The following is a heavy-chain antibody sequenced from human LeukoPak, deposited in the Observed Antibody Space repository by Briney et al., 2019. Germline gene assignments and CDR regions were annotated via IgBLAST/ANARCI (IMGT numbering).Heavy chain of an antibody. Sequence: SETLSLTCTVSGGSISSNTYYWGWIRQPPGKGLEWIGSIYYSGSTYYNPSLKSRVTISVDTSKNQFSLKLSSVTAADTAVYYCARAAPTVDHIVVVTANPYYYMDVWGKGTTVTVSS. V-gene: IGHV4-39*07. CDR2: IYYSGST. CDR1: GGSISSNTYY. D-gene: IGHD2-21*02. J-gene: IGHJ6*03. CDR3: ARAAPTVDHIVVVTANPYYYMDV.